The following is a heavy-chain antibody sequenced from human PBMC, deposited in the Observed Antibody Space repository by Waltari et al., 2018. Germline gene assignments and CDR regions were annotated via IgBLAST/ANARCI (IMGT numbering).Heavy chain of an antibody. CDR1: GFPFSNYT. Sequence: EMQLLESGGALVQPGGSLRLSCAASGFPFSNYTLNWVRQAPGKGLGWVAGMTASGLMDYGDSVKGRFIISRDNSKNTLYLEMYRLRVEDTARYYCAKDEVARLAPTFGMDAWGQGTTVIVSS. D-gene: IGHD5-12*01. J-gene: IGHJ6*02. CDR3: AKDEVARLAPTFGMDA. CDR2: MTASGLM. V-gene: IGHV3-23*01.